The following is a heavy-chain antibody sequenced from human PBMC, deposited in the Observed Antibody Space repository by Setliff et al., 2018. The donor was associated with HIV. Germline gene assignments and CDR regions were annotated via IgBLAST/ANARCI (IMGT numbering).Heavy chain of an antibody. Sequence: PSETLSLTCTVSGGSISSYCRNWIRQSPGRGLEWIGFIFSSGSTKYNPSLQSRVTMSIDTSKNQFSLKLTSVTAADTAVYYCARRIDNSGSFPDKNWFDTWGQGSLVTVSS. CDR1: GGSISSYC. V-gene: IGHV4-4*09. D-gene: IGHD3-10*01. CDR3: ARRIDNSGSFPDKNWFDT. J-gene: IGHJ5*02. CDR2: IFSSGST.